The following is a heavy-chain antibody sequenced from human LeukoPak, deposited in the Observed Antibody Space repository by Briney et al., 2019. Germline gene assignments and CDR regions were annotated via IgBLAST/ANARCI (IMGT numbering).Heavy chain of an antibody. Sequence: ASVKVSCKASGYTFTSYDINWVRQATGQGLEWMGWMNPNSGNTGYAQKFQGRVTMTRNTSISTAYMELSSLRSEDTAVYYCARVGSNYYYDSSGYYRYWGQGTLVTVSS. CDR2: MNPNSGNT. J-gene: IGHJ4*02. CDR1: GYTFTSYD. V-gene: IGHV1-8*01. D-gene: IGHD3-22*01. CDR3: ARVGSNYYYDSSGYYRY.